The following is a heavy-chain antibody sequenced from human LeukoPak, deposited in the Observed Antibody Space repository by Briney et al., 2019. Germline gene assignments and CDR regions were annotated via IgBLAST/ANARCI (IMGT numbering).Heavy chain of an antibody. Sequence: PSETLSLTCVVSGASISSSNWWSWVRQPPGKGLEWIGEIYHSGSTNYHPSLKSRVTISVDKSKNQFSLKLTSVTAAGTAVYHGARGGGGCSGGTCYSDPGYYGLDVWGKGTTVTVSS. V-gene: IGHV4/OR15-8*01. J-gene: IGHJ6*04. CDR2: IYHSGST. CDR3: ARGGGGCSGGTCYSDPGYYGLDV. CDR1: GASISSSNW. D-gene: IGHD2-15*01.